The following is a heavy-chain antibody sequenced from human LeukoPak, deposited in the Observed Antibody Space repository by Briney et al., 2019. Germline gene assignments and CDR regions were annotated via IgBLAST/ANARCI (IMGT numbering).Heavy chain of an antibody. Sequence: PSETLSLTCTVSGGSISSSSYYWAWIRQPPGKGLEWIGSIYYTGSTYYNPSLKSRVTISVDTSKNQFSLRLSSVTAADTAVYYCARGLLRIYDAFDIWGQGTMVTVSS. CDR1: GGSISSSSYY. V-gene: IGHV4-39*07. CDR2: IYYTGST. CDR3: ARGLLRIYDAFDI. J-gene: IGHJ3*02. D-gene: IGHD3-22*01.